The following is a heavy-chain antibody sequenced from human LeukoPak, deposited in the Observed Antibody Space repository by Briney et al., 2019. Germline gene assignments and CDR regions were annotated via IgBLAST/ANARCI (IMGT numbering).Heavy chain of an antibody. D-gene: IGHD6-13*01. CDR2: IWYDGSNK. V-gene: IGHV3-33*08. J-gene: IGHJ6*02. Sequence: GGSLRLSCAASGLTFSGYDMHWVRQAPGKGLEWVAVIWYDGSNKYYADSVKGRFTISRDNSKNTLYLQMNSLRAEDTAVYYCARDQEYSSSWYPFNYYGMDVWGQGTTVTVSS. CDR3: ARDQEYSSSWYPFNYYGMDV. CDR1: GLTFSGYD.